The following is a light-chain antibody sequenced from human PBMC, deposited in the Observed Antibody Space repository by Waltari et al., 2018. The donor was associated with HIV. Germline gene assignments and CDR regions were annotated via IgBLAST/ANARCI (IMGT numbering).Light chain of an antibody. CDR1: STDSRFYQY. V-gene: IGLV2-14*03. J-gene: IGLJ2*01. Sequence: QSALTQPASVSGFLGQSINISCTGISTDSRFYQYVSWYQQYPGKIPRLIIFDINNRPSGDSDHFSGSRSGNSASLTFSGLQSGDEAHYYCASNRLDYTLIFGGGTKLTVL. CDR3: ASNRLDYTLI. CDR2: DIN.